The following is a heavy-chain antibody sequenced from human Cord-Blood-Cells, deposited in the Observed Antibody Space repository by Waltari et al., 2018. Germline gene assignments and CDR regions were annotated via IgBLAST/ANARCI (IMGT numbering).Heavy chain of an antibody. D-gene: IGHD3-10*01. CDR2: IAYSGGT. J-gene: IGHJ4*02. V-gene: IGHV4-39*01. CDR1: AGSISSSSYY. CDR3: ARHRRLGEVDY. Sequence: QLQLQESGPGLLRPSEPLSLTSTVSAGSISSSSYYCCWIRQPPGKGLQWIGSIAYSGGTYYNPSVKSGATISVDTSKNQFCLKLSSVPAADTAVYYGARHRRLGEVDYWGQGTMVTVSP.